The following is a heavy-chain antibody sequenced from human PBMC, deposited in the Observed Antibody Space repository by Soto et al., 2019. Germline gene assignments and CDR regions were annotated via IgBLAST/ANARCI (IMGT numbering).Heavy chain of an antibody. CDR3: ARITRGYFDY. CDR1: GFTFSSYS. Sequence: EVQLVESGGGLVKPGGSLRLSCAASGFTFSSYSMNWVRQAPGKGLEWVSSISSSSNYIYYADSVKGRFTISRDNAKNSLYLQMNSLRAEDTAVYYCARITRGYFDYWGQGTLVTVSS. J-gene: IGHJ4*02. V-gene: IGHV3-21*01. D-gene: IGHD3-10*01. CDR2: ISSSSNYI.